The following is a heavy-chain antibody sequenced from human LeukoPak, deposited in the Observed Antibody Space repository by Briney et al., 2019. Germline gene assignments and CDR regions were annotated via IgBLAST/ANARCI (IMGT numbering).Heavy chain of an antibody. CDR3: AKEFNRGLPDY. CDR2: ISGSAHKI. J-gene: IGHJ4*02. CDR1: GFTFSNYA. D-gene: IGHD2-21*01. Sequence: GGSLRLSCVASGFTFSNYAMSWVRQAPGKGLDWVSVISGSAHKIRYADSVKGRFTISRDNSKNTLYLQMSSLRAEDTAVYYCAKEFNRGLPDYWGQGTLVTVPS. V-gene: IGHV3-23*01.